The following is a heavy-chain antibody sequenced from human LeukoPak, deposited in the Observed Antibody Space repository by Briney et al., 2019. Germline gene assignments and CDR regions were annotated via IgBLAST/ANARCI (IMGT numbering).Heavy chain of an antibody. CDR1: GFTFSCYA. CDR2: ISSNGGST. V-gene: IGHV3-64*01. Sequence: EVQLVESGGGLVQPGWSLRLSCAASGFTFSCYAMHWVRQAPGRGLEYVSAISSNGGSTYYANSVKGRFTISRDNSKNTLYLQMGSLRTEDMAVYYCASPGAYYWGQGTLVTVSS. CDR3: ASPGAYY. J-gene: IGHJ4*02.